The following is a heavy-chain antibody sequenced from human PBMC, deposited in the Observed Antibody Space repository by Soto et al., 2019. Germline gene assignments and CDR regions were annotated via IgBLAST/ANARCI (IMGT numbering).Heavy chain of an antibody. V-gene: IGHV3-74*01. J-gene: IGHJ4*02. CDR2: INSDGSST. Sequence: GGSLRLSCAASGFTFSSYWMHWVRQAPGKGLVWVSRINSDGSSTSYADSVKGRFTISRDNAKNSLYLQMNSLRAEDTAVYYCARDDAIAAAGRDYWGQGTQVTVSS. CDR1: GFTFSSYW. CDR3: ARDDAIAAAGRDY. D-gene: IGHD6-13*01.